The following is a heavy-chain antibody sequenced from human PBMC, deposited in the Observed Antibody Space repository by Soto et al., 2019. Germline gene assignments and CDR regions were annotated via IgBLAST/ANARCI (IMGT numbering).Heavy chain of an antibody. CDR2: MSGSGGST. CDR1: GFTFSTYA. CDR3: AKVPKFLEWFSLFYFDY. J-gene: IGHJ4*02. V-gene: IGHV3-23*01. Sequence: GGSLRLSCAASGFTFSTYAMSWVRQAPGKGLEWVSAMSGSGGSTYYADSVKGRFTISRDNSKNTLYLQMNSLRAEDTAVYYCAKVPKFLEWFSLFYFDYWGQGTLVTVS. D-gene: IGHD3-3*01.